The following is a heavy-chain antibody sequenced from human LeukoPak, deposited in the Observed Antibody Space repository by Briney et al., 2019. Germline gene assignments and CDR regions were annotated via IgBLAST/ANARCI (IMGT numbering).Heavy chain of an antibody. J-gene: IGHJ4*02. V-gene: IGHV3-23*01. CDR1: GFTFSSYA. D-gene: IGHD2-8*02. CDR3: AKEPVLVGASFPDY. Sequence: GGSLRLSCAASGFTFSSYAMSWVRQAPGKGLEWVSAISGSGGSTYYADPVKGRFTISRDNSKNTLYLQMNSLRAEDTAVYYCAKEPVLVGASFPDYWGQGTLVTVSS. CDR2: ISGSGGST.